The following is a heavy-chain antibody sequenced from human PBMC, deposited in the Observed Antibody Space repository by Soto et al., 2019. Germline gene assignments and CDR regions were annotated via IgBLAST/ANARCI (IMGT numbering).Heavy chain of an antibody. V-gene: IGHV3-7*01. CDR3: AKSQVSHEF. CDR1: GFTFSKYW. J-gene: IGHJ4*02. CDR2: INHDGSEK. D-gene: IGHD1-20*01. Sequence: PGGSLRLSCAASGFTFSKYWMSWVRKARGKGLEWVASINHDGSEKDNVDSVKCRFTISRDNAKNSLYLQMDSLRAEDTAVYYCAKSQVSHEFRGQGALVTVSS.